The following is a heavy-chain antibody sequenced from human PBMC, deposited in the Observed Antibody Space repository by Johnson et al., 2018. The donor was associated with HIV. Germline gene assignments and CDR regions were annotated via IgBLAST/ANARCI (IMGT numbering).Heavy chain of an antibody. D-gene: IGHD6-19*01. J-gene: IGHJ3*02. V-gene: IGHV3-30*04. Sequence: QVKLVESGGGVVRPGRSLRLSCAAFGFTFSNYPMHWVRQAPGKGLEWVAVIWYDGNNKYYANSVKGRFTISRDNSKNTVFLRTDRLKTEDTAVYYCARDREYGVAWGWALDIWGQGTMVTVSS. CDR2: IWYDGNNK. CDR1: GFTFSNYP. CDR3: ARDREYGVAWGWALDI.